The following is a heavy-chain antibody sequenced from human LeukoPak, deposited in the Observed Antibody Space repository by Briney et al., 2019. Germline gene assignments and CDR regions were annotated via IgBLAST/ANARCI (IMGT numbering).Heavy chain of an antibody. Sequence: ASVKVSCKASGYIFSGHYIHWVRQAPGQGFEWMGWVNCNSGGTKYAQNFQGRATMTRDTSISTAYLELSRLRSDDTAVYFCARLKPLGYYYYGMDVCGQGTTVTVSS. V-gene: IGHV1-2*02. CDR1: GYIFSGHY. J-gene: IGHJ6*02. CDR2: VNCNSGGT. CDR3: ARLKPLGYYYYGMDV. D-gene: IGHD1-14*01.